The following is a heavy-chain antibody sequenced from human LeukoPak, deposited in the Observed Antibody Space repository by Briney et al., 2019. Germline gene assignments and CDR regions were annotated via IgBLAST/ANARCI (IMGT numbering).Heavy chain of an antibody. D-gene: IGHD2-21*02. CDR2: ISRSGGST. CDR3: ARDGAYCGGDCYSFVDY. V-gene: IGHV3-23*01. Sequence: QPGGSLRLSCAASGFTFSSYAMSWVRQAPGKGLEWVSDISRSGGSTYYADSVKSRFTISRDNSKNTLFLQMNSLRAEDTAVYYCARDGAYCGGDCYSFVDYWGQGTLVTVSS. CDR1: GFTFSSYA. J-gene: IGHJ4*02.